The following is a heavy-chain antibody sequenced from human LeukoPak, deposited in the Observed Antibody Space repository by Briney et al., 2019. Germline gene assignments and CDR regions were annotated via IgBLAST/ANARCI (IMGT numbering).Heavy chain of an antibody. J-gene: IGHJ4*02. CDR3: ARDLPSLLWFGELPWGGFDY. V-gene: IGHV3-11*01. CDR1: GFTFSGYA. Sequence: GGSLRLSCAASGFTFSGYAMSWVRQAPGKGLEWVSYISSSGSTIYYADSVKGRFTISRDNAKNSLYLQMNSLRAEDTAVYYCARDLPSLLWFGELPWGGFDYWGQGTLVTVSS. CDR2: ISSSGSTI. D-gene: IGHD3-10*01.